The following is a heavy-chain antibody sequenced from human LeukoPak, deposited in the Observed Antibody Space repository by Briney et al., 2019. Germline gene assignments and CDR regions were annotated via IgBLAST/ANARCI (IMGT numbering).Heavy chain of an antibody. CDR1: GFTFSDNY. CDR2: ITNTGSAT. J-gene: IGHJ4*02. D-gene: IGHD1-14*01. V-gene: IGHV3-11*04. CDR3: ARARNRYYFDH. Sequence: GGSLRPSCAASGFTFSDNYMIWIRQAPGKGLEWVSYITNTGSATYYADPVKGRFTISRDNAKNSLFLQMNSLRADDTAVYYCARARNRYYFDHWGQGTVDTVSS.